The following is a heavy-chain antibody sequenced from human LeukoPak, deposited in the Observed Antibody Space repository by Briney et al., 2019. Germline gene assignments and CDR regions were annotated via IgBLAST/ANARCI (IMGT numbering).Heavy chain of an antibody. Sequence: ASVKVSCKASGGTFSSYAISWVRQAPGQGLEWMGGIIPIFGTANYAQKFQGRVTITADESTSTAYMELSSLRSEHTAVYYCARGHYDILTGLRNFDYWGQGTLVTVSS. V-gene: IGHV1-69*13. CDR2: IIPIFGTA. D-gene: IGHD3-9*01. CDR1: GGTFSSYA. CDR3: ARGHYDILTGLRNFDY. J-gene: IGHJ4*02.